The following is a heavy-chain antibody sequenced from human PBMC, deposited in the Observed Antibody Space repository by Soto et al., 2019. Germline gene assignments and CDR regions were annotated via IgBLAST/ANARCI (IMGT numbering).Heavy chain of an antibody. V-gene: IGHV3-53*01. Sequence: PXGSLRLSCVASGLPVAGSYMAWVRQAPGKGLEWASVIYNDGATYYSQSVEGRFTISRDTSKNTLYLQMDRLRDEDTAVYYCVRPLPSGQTHARDVWGQGTTVTVSS. D-gene: IGHD3-10*01. CDR2: IYNDGAT. CDR3: VRPLPSGQTHARDV. CDR1: GLPVAGSY. J-gene: IGHJ6*02.